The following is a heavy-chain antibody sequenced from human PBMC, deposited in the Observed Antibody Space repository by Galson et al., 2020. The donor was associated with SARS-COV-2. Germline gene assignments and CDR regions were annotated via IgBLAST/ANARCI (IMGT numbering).Heavy chain of an antibody. D-gene: IGHD6-19*01. V-gene: IGHV3-48*04. CDR2: ISSSSSTI. CDR1: GFTFSSYS. J-gene: IGHJ4*02. Sequence: GGSLRLSCAASGFTFSSYSMNWVRQAPGKGLEWVSYISSSSSTIYYADSVKGRFTISRDNAKNSLYLQMNSLRAEDTAVYYCARETPGSSGWNWGYYFDYWGQGTLVTVSS. CDR3: ARETPGSSGWNWGYYFDY.